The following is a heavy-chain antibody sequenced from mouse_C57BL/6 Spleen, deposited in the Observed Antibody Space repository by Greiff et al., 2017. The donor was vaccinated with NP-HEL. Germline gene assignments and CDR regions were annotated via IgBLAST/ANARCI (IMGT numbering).Heavy chain of an antibody. D-gene: IGHD6-1*01. CDR3: ARDEPRGFAY. CDR2: ISDGGSYT. V-gene: IGHV5-4*01. CDR1: GFTFSSYA. J-gene: IGHJ3*01. Sequence: DVKLVESGGGLVKPGGSLKLSCAASGFTFSSYAMSWVRQTPEKRLEWVATISDGGSYTYYPDNVKGRFTISRDNAKNNLYLQMSHLKSEDTAMYYCARDEPRGFAYWGQGTLVTVSA.